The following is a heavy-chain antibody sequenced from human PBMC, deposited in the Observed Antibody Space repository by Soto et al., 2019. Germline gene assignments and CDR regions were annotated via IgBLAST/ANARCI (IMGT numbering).Heavy chain of an antibody. CDR3: ARRSSSSSWAYYFDY. V-gene: IGHV5-51*03. CDR1: GYSFTSYW. CDR2: IYPGDSDT. J-gene: IGHJ4*02. D-gene: IGHD6-13*01. Sequence: EVQLVQSGAEVKKPGESLKISCKGSGYSFTSYWIGWVRQMPGKGLEWMGIIYPGDSDTRYSPSFQGQVTISADKSIXTAYLQWSSLKASDTAMYYCARRSSSSSWAYYFDYWGQGTLVTVSS.